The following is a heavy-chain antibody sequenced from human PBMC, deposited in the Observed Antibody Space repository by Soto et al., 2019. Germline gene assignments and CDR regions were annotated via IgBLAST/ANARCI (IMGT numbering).Heavy chain of an antibody. V-gene: IGHV3-23*01. CDR3: AKRFGSGYYSAFDV. D-gene: IGHD3-22*01. CDR1: GLTFSGYA. J-gene: IGHJ3*01. Sequence: GGSLRLSCAASGLTFSGYAMTWVRQAPGKGLEWVSTISGSGDDTYYAGSVKGRFIISRDNSKNTLFLLMNSLSAEDTAVYHCAKRFGSGYYSAFDVWGQGTMVTVS. CDR2: ISGSGDDT.